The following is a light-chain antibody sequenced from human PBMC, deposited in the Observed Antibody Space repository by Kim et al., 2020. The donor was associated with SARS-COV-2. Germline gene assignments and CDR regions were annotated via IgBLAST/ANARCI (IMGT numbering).Light chain of an antibody. Sequence: SVSPGESATLSCRVSQSVSSNLAWYQQKPGQAPRLLIYGASTGATGIPARFSGSGSGTEFTLTISSLQSEDLAVYYCQQYNNWPLTFGGGTKVEI. J-gene: IGKJ4*01. CDR1: QSVSSN. V-gene: IGKV3-15*01. CDR3: QQYNNWPLT. CDR2: GAS.